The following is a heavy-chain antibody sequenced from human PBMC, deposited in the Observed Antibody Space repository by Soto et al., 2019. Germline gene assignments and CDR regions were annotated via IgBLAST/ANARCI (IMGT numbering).Heavy chain of an antibody. V-gene: IGHV2-26*02. D-gene: IGHD6-6*01. J-gene: IGHJ6*02. CDR3: ARSYSSSSTGYYYGMDV. CDR2: IFSNDEK. CDR1: GFSLSNARMG. Sequence: QVTLKESGPVLVKPTETLTLTCTVSGFSLSNARMGVSRIRQPPGKALEWLAHIFSNDEKSYSTSLKSRLTISKDTSKSQVVLTMTNMDPVDTATYYCARSYSSSSTGYYYGMDVWGQGTTVTVSS.